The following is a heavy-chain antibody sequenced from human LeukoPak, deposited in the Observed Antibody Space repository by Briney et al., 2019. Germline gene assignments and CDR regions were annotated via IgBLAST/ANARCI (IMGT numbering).Heavy chain of an antibody. Sequence: PGGSLRLSCAASGFTFSSDAMSWVRQAPGKGLEWVSGISGSGGATYHADSVKGRFTISRHNSENTLYLQMNSLRPEDTAVYYCARDNPLGVAIGSSGMDVWGQGTTVTVSS. CDR1: GFTFSSDA. CDR2: ISGSGGAT. D-gene: IGHD3-10*01. CDR3: ARDNPLGVAIGSSGMDV. J-gene: IGHJ6*02. V-gene: IGHV3-23*01.